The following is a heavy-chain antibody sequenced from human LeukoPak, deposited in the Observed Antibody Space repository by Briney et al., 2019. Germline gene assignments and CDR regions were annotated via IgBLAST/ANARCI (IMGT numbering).Heavy chain of an antibody. CDR1: GYTFTSYD. CDR3: ARGGADPYYYYYYMDV. D-gene: IGHD3-10*01. V-gene: IGHV1-8*01. J-gene: IGHJ6*03. CDR2: MNPNSGNT. Sequence: ASVKVSCKASGYTFTSYDINWVRQATGQGLEWMGWMNPNSGNTGYAQKFQGRVTMTRNTSISTAYMELSSLRSEDTAVYYCARGGADPYYYYYYMDVWGKGTTVTVSS.